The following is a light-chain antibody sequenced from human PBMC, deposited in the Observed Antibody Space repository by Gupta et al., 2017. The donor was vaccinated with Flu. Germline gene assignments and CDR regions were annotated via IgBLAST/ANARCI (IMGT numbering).Light chain of an antibody. CDR3: QQSYSSPQT. J-gene: IGKJ1*01. CDR2: GAS. V-gene: IGKV1-39*01. CDR1: QSVSRS. Sequence: DVQMTQSPSSLSASVGDRITVTCHASQSVSRSLNWYQQKPGKAPTLLIYGASTLQIGVPLRFRGGGSGTDFALTIESLEPEDIAIYYCQQSYSSPQTFGPGTKVEI.